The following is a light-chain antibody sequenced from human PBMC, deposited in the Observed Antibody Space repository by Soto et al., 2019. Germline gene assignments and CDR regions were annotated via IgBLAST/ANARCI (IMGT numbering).Light chain of an antibody. CDR3: QQYKTYPLT. Sequence: DIQMTQSPSTLSASVGDRVTITCRASQSISSWLAWYQQKPGKAPKFLIYKASNLEDGVPSRFSGSGSETECTLTISGLQPDDIATYYCQQYKTYPLTFGGGTRVEIK. CDR2: KAS. J-gene: IGKJ4*01. V-gene: IGKV1-5*03. CDR1: QSISSW.